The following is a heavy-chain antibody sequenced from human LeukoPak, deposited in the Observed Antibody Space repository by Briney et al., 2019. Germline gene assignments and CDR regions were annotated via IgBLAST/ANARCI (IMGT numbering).Heavy chain of an antibody. Sequence: GGSLRLSCAASGFTFSSYGMHWVREAPGTGLEWVSFIRYDGSNKYYADSVKGRFTISRDNSKNTLYLQMNSLRAEDTAVYYCAKAVSMVRGKVADYWGQGTLVTVSS. CDR2: IRYDGSNK. J-gene: IGHJ4*02. CDR3: AKAVSMVRGKVADY. D-gene: IGHD3-10*01. CDR1: GFTFSSYG. V-gene: IGHV3-30*02.